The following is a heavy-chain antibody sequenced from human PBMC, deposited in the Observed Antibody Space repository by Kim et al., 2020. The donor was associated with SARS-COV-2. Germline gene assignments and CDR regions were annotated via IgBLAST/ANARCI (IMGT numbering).Heavy chain of an antibody. V-gene: IGHV3-11*06. CDR3: ARDRVATTQAYFDY. D-gene: IGHD5-12*01. Sequence: YADYVKGRLSISRDNAKNSLYLQMNSRRAEDTAVYYCARDRVATTQAYFDYWGQGTLVTVSS. J-gene: IGHJ4*02.